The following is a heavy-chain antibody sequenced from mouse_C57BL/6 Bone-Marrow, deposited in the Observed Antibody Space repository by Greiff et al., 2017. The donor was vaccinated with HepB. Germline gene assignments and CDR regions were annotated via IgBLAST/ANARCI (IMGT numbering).Heavy chain of an antibody. CDR2: INSDGGST. CDR1: EYEFPSHD. V-gene: IGHV5-2*01. J-gene: IGHJ4*01. CDR3: ARHGGYYGSSYNAMDY. Sequence: DVKLVESGGGLVQPGESLKLSCESNEYEFPSHDMSWVRKTPEKRLELVAAINSDGGSTYYPDTMERRFITSRDNTKKTLYLQMSSLRSEDTALYYCARHGGYYGSSYNAMDYWGQGTSVTVSS. D-gene: IGHD1-1*01.